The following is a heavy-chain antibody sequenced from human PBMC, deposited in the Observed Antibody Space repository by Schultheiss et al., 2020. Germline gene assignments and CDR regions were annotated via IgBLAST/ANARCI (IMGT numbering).Heavy chain of an antibody. J-gene: IGHJ6*02. CDR2: ISYDGSNK. V-gene: IGHV3-30-3*01. CDR3: AREEGGYMHNDYYYYYGMDV. CDR1: GFTFSSYD. Sequence: GGSLRLSFAASGFTFSSYDMHWVRQAPGKGLEWVAVISYDGSNKYYADSVKGRFTISRDNSKNTLYLQMNSLRAEDTAVYYCAREEGGYMHNDYYYYYGMDVWGQGTTVTVSS. D-gene: IGHD5-12*01.